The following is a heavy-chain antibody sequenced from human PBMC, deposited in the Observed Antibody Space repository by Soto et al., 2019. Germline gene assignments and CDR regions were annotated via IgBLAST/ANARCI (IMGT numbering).Heavy chain of an antibody. CDR3: ARRGSSGLFTLMHFDI. CDR2: IDPSDSYT. V-gene: IGHV5-10-1*03. J-gene: IGHJ3*02. Sequence: EVQLVQSGAEVKKPGESLRISCKGSGYSFTDFWINWVRQMPGKGLEWMGRIDPSDSYTNFSPSFQGHVTISADKSITTAYLHWSSLTASDTAMYYCARRGSSGLFTLMHFDIWGQGTRVTVSS. CDR1: GYSFTDFW. D-gene: IGHD6-19*01.